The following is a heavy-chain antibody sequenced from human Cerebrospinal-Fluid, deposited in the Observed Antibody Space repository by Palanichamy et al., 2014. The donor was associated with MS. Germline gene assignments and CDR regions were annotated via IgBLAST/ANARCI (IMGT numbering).Heavy chain of an antibody. V-gene: IGHV1-2*04. J-gene: IGHJ6*02. Sequence: QVHLVQSGAEAKKPGASVEVSCRASGYTFSGYYMHWVRQAPGQGLEWMGWINPNSGGTNYAQNFQGWVTMTRDTSSATAYLELRRLKSDDTALYYCAKGASDSNYAGGMDVWGQGTMVTVSS. CDR2: INPNSGGT. CDR1: GYTFSGYY. CDR3: AKGASDSNYAGGMDV. D-gene: IGHD4-11*01.